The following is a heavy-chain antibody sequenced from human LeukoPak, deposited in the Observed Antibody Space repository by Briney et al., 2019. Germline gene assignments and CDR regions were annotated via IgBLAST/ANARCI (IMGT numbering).Heavy chain of an antibody. V-gene: IGHV1-69*05. Sequence: SVKVSCKASGGTFSSYAISWVRQAPGQGLEWMGRIIPIFGTANYAQKFQGRVTITTDESTSTAYMELSSLRSEDTAVYYCASAILDGYKDMYFDYWGQGTLVTVSS. CDR3: ASAILDGYKDMYFDY. CDR2: IIPIFGTA. J-gene: IGHJ4*02. D-gene: IGHD5-24*01. CDR1: GGTFSSYA.